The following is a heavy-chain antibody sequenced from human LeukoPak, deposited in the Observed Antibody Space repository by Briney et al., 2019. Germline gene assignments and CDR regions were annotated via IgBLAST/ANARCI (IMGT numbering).Heavy chain of an antibody. V-gene: IGHV4-39*01. D-gene: IGHD5-24*01. J-gene: IGHJ4*02. CDR1: GGSISSSSYY. Sequence: PSETLSLTCTVSGGSISSSSYYWGWIRQPPGKGLEWIGSIYYSGSTYYNPSLKSRVTISVDTSKNQFSLKLSSVTAADTAVYYCARGRGYNYFDYWGQGTLVTVSS. CDR2: IYYSGST. CDR3: ARGRGYNYFDY.